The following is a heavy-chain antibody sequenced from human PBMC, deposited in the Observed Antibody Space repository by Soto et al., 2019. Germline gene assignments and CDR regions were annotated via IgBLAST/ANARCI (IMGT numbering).Heavy chain of an antibody. CDR2: IWYDGSNK. J-gene: IGHJ4*02. Sequence: QVQLVESGGGVVQPGRSLRLSCAASGFTFSSYGMHWVRQAPGKGLEWVAGIWYDGSNKYYAESVKGRFTISRDNPKNTLYLQMNSLRAEDTAVYYCARGQFADSSGGFDYWGQGTLVTVSS. D-gene: IGHD3-22*01. CDR3: ARGQFADSSGGFDY. CDR1: GFTFSSYG. V-gene: IGHV3-33*01.